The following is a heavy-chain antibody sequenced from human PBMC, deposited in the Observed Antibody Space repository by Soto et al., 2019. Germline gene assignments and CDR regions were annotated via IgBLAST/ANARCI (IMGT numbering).Heavy chain of an antibody. CDR1: GFTFSSYA. CDR2: ISGSGGST. V-gene: IGHV3-23*01. J-gene: IGHJ4*02. D-gene: IGHD1-26*01. Sequence: EVQLLESGGGLVQPGGSLRLSCAASGFTFSSYAMRWVRQAPVKGLEWVSAISGSGGSTYYADSVKGRFTISRDNSKNTLVLLMSSLRAEDTAVYYCARRGSGSYYDYWGQGTLVTVSS. CDR3: ARRGSGSYYDY.